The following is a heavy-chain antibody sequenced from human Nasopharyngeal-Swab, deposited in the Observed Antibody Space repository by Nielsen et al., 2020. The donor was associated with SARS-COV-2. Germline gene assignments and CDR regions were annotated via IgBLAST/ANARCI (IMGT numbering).Heavy chain of an antibody. CDR2: INHSGSI. V-gene: IGHV4-34*01. CDR1: GGSFSGYY. D-gene: IGHD1-20*01. CDR3: ARGRGITVTTPSPVFDY. Sequence: SETLSLTCAVYGGSFSGYYWSWIRKSPGKGLEWIGEINHSGSINYNLSLKSRVTISVETSKNQFSLKLSSVTAADTAVYYCARGRGITVTTPSPVFDYWGQGTLVTVSS. J-gene: IGHJ4*02.